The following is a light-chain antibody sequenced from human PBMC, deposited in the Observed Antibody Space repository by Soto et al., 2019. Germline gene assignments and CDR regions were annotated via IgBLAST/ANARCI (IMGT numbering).Light chain of an antibody. CDR3: QQSYNAPPIT. J-gene: IGKJ4*01. Sequence: DIQMTQSPSSLSASVGDSVTITCRARQSITVYLNWYQQKAGQAPKLLIYAPSSLKRGVPSRFRGGGSRTEFTLNISSLQPDDFATYYCQQSYNAPPITFGGGTRL. CDR2: APS. CDR1: QSITVY. V-gene: IGKV1-39*01.